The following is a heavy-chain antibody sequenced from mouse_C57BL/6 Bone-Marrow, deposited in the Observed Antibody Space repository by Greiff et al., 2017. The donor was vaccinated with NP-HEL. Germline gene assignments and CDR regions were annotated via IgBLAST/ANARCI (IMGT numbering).Heavy chain of an antibody. CDR1: GFTFSDYY. J-gene: IGHJ3*01. CDR3: ARRGVTTEGFAY. D-gene: IGHD2-2*01. CDR2: ISNGGGST. Sequence: LQQSGGGLVQPGGSLKLSCAASGFTFSDYYMYWVRQTPEQRLEWVAYISNGGGSTYYPDTVKGRFTISRDNAKNTPYLQMSRLKSEDTAMYYCARRGVTTEGFAYWGQGTLVTVSA. V-gene: IGHV5-12*01.